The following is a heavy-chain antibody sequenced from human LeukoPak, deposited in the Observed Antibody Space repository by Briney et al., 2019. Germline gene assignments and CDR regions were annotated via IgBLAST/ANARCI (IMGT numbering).Heavy chain of an antibody. J-gene: IGHJ6*03. V-gene: IGHV1-8*01. D-gene: IGHD3-22*01. CDR3: ARGVVAIFSPHYYYYYMDV. CDR2: MNPNSGNT. CDR1: GYTFTSYD. Sequence: GASVKVSCKASGYTFTSYDINWVRQATGQGLEWMGWMNPNSGNTGYAQKFQGRVTMTRDTSTSTVYMELSSLRSEDTAVYYCARGVVAIFSPHYYYYYMDVWGKGTTVTISS.